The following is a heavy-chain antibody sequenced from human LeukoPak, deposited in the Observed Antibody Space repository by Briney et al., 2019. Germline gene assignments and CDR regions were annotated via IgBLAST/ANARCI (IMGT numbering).Heavy chain of an antibody. CDR2: IKSDGKT. V-gene: IGHV3-74*01. CDR3: AKGLFSAYDKYLDS. Sequence: GGSLRLSCEASGFTFSRYWMHWVRQAPGKGLVWVSRIKSDGKTNYADSVKGRFTISRDNAKNSLFLQMDSLRAEDTAIYYCAKGLFSAYDKYLDSWGQGTLVTVSS. J-gene: IGHJ4*02. D-gene: IGHD5-12*01. CDR1: GFTFSRYW.